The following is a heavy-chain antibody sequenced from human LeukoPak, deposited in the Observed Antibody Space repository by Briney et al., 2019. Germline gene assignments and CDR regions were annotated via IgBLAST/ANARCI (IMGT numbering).Heavy chain of an antibody. CDR1: GGSFSGYY. CDR3: ARAVVGATGLYFDY. CDR2: INHSGST. Sequence: PSETLSLTCAVYGGSFSGYYWSWIRQPPGKGLEWIGEINHSGSTNYNPSLKSRVTISVDTSKNQFSLKLSSVTAADTAVYYCARAVVGATGLYFDYWGQGTLVTVSS. D-gene: IGHD1-26*01. V-gene: IGHV4-34*01. J-gene: IGHJ4*02.